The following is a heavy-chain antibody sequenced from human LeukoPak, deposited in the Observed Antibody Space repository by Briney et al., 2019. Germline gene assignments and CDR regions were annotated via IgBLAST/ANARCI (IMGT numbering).Heavy chain of an antibody. CDR1: GGTFSSYA. V-gene: IGHV1-69*05. CDR2: IIPIFGTA. D-gene: IGHD3-22*01. CDR3: ASIYYYDSSAQYFQH. Sequence: SVKVSCKASGGTFSSYAISWVRQAPGQGLEWMGGIIPIFGTANYAQKFQGRVTITTDESTSTAYMALSSLRSEDTAVNYCASIYYYDSSAQYFQHWGQGTLVTVSS. J-gene: IGHJ1*01.